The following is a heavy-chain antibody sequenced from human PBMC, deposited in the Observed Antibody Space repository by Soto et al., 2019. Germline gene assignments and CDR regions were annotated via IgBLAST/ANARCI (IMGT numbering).Heavy chain of an antibody. Sequence: PSETLPPTSTVPAYSTGIGNTYWCWFRQDPGKGLEWIGYIFSSGTTYYNPSLKSRLTMSLDTSQNQFSLKLNSVTAADTAVYFCARVPSPFEFYYAMDVWGQGTTVT. J-gene: IGHJ6*02. D-gene: IGHD3-16*01. CDR3: ARVPSPFEFYYAMDV. V-gene: IGHV4-30-4*02. CDR2: IFSSGTT. CDR1: AYSTGIGNTY.